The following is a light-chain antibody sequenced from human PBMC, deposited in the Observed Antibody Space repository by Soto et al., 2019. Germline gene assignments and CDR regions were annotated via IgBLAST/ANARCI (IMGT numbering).Light chain of an antibody. Sequence: QSVLTQPASVSGSPGQSITISCTGTSSDIGRYDYVSWYQQFPGKAPKLMIYRVINRPSGVSDRFSGSKSGNSASLSISGLQPEDEADYFCSSFSATTTTTVVFGGGTKVTVL. CDR2: RVI. CDR1: SSDIGRYDY. J-gene: IGLJ2*01. V-gene: IGLV2-14*03. CDR3: SSFSATTTTTVV.